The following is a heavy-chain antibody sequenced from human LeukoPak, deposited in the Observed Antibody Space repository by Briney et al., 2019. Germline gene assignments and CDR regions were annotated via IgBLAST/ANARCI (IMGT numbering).Heavy chain of an antibody. CDR3: ARQSRDGSKTRGYYFDY. Sequence: GESLKISCQVSGCIFTNYWIGWVRQMPGKGLESMGIIYPADSDTAYSPSFQGQVTISADKSISTVYLQWSSLKASDTAMYYCARQSRDGSKTRGYYFDYWGQGTLVSVS. J-gene: IGHJ4*02. V-gene: IGHV5-51*01. D-gene: IGHD3-10*01. CDR1: GCIFTNYW. CDR2: IYPADSDT.